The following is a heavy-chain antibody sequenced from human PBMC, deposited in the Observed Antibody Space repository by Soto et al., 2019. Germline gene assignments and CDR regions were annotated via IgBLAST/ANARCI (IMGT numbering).Heavy chain of an antibody. CDR1: GGTFSSYA. D-gene: IGHD2-2*01. V-gene: IGHV1-69*01. CDR3: ARSQGSSTSLEIYYYYYYGMDV. CDR2: IIPISETT. J-gene: IGHJ6*02. Sequence: QVQLVQSGAEVKKPGSSVKVSCKASGGTFSSYAISWVRQAPGQGLEWMGGIIPISETTNYAQKFQGPVTITADESKSTAYMELSSLRSEDTAVYYCARSQGSSTSLEIYYYYYYGMDVWGQGTTVTVSS.